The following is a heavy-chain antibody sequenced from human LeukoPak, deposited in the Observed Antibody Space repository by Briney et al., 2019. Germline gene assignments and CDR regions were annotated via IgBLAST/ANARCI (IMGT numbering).Heavy chain of an antibody. V-gene: IGHV3-15*07. Sequence: PGGSLRLSCAASGFSFSNARMNWVCQAPGKGLEWVGRVKTKTDGGTTDYAAPVKGRFTISRDDSKSTLYLQMNSLETEDSAVYYCATSIYWGQGILVTVSS. CDR1: GFSFSNAR. CDR2: VKTKTDGGTT. J-gene: IGHJ4*02. CDR3: ATSIY.